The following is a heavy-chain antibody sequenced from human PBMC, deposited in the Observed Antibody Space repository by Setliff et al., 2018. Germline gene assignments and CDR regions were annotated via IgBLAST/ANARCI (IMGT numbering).Heavy chain of an antibody. CDR1: GYTFTTHG. CDR3: ARDVEDITYYYESSGYYRDY. CDR2: ISTDDGDT. Sequence: ASVKVSCKASGYTFTTHGISWVRQAPGQGLEWMGWISTDDGDTNFAQKFQDRLSVTADTSSKTIYMELRSLTSDDTAVYYCARDVEDITYYYESSGYYRDYWGQRTRVTVSS. V-gene: IGHV1-18*01. J-gene: IGHJ4*02. D-gene: IGHD3-22*01.